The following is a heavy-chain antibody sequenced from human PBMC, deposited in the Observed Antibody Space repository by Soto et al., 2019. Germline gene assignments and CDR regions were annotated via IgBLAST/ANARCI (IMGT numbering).Heavy chain of an antibody. V-gene: IGHV3-23*01. Sequence: EVQLLESGGGLVQPGGSLRLSCTASGFTFSSYAMSWVRQAPGKGLEWVSGISDSGDRTYYAGSVKGRFTISRDNSKNMVYLLMDNLRAEDTAVYYCAKGGGYCTSGGCAIDFWGQGTLVTVSS. CDR2: ISDSGDRT. J-gene: IGHJ4*02. D-gene: IGHD2-8*01. CDR1: GFTFSSYA. CDR3: AKGGGYCTSGGCAIDF.